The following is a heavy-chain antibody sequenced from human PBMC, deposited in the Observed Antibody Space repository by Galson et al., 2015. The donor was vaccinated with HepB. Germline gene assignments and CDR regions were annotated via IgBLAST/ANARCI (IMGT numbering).Heavy chain of an antibody. CDR1: GFPFSRYA. Sequence: SLRLSCAASGFPFSRYAMAWVRQAPGQGLEWVSGISVSGDLTYCGDSVKDRFTISRDNSKNAVFPQMNSLRADDTAVYFCANPGPKQDYWSAYYEGPRFDYWGQGALVIVSS. V-gene: IGHV3-23*01. D-gene: IGHD3-3*01. CDR3: ANPGPKQDYWSAYYEGPRFDY. J-gene: IGHJ4*02. CDR2: ISVSGDLT.